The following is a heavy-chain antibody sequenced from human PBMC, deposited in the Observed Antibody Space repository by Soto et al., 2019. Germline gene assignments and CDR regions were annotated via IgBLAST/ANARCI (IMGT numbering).Heavy chain of an antibody. CDR3: ATSPQRWDIVVVPAARPTGWEQ. J-gene: IGHJ4*02. CDR2: MNPNSGNT. D-gene: IGHD2-2*02. V-gene: IGHV1-8*01. CDR1: GYTFTSYD. Sequence: GASVKVSCKASGYTFTSYDINWVRQATGQGLEWMGWMNPNSGNTGYAQKFQGRVTMTRNTSISTAYMELSSLRSEDTAVYYCATSPQRWDIVVVPAARPTGWEQWGQGTLVTVSS.